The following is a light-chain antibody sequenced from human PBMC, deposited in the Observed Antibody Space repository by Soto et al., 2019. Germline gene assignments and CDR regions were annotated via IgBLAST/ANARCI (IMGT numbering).Light chain of an antibody. Sequence: QSVLTQPPSASGSPGQSVTISCTGTSSDVGGYTYVSWYQQHPGKAPKLVIFEVNKRPSGVPDRLSGSKSGNTASLTVSGLRTEDEADYYCTSYAGSNNFVFGTGTKVTVL. V-gene: IGLV2-8*01. CDR1: SSDVGGYTY. J-gene: IGLJ1*01. CDR3: TSYAGSNNFV. CDR2: EVN.